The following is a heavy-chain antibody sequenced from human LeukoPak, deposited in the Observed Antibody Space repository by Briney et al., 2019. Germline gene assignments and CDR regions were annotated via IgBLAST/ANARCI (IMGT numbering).Heavy chain of an antibody. CDR1: GFTFSSYW. D-gene: IGHD2-21*02. J-gene: IGHJ4*02. CDR3: ARGGFYCGGDCYVDY. CDR2: INHSGST. V-gene: IGHV4-34*01. Sequence: GSLRLSCAASGFTFSSYWMSWVRQPPGKGLEWIGEINHSGSTNHNPSLKSRVTISVDTSKNQFSLRLSSVTAADTAVYYCARGGFYCGGDCYVDYWGQGTLVTVSS.